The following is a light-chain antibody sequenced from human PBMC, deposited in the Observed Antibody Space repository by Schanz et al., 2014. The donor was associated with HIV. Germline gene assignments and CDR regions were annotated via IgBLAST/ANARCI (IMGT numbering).Light chain of an antibody. J-gene: IGLJ3*02. CDR3: QSYDSSLSGPNWV. V-gene: IGLV2-8*01. CDR1: NNDIGTYND. Sequence: QSALTQPPSASGSPGQSVTLSCTGTNNDIGTYNDVSWYQQHPGKAPKLVIFEVTKRPLGVPDRFSGSKSGNTASLTVSGLQADDEADYYCQSYDSSLSGPNWVFGGGTKLTVL. CDR2: EVT.